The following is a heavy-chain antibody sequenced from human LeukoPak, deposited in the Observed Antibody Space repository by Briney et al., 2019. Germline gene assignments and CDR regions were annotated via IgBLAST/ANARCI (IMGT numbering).Heavy chain of an antibody. CDR3: AKDQYCTSTSCYVGY. CDR1: GFTFDNFA. D-gene: IGHD2-2*01. J-gene: IGHJ4*02. CDR2: ISGSGSST. Sequence: GRSLRLSCAASGFTFDNFAMHWVRQAPGKGLEWVSGISGSGSSTFYADSVRGRSTISRDNSKNTLYLQMNSLRAEDTAVYYCAKDQYCTSTSCYVGYWGQGTLVTVSS. V-gene: IGHV3-23*01.